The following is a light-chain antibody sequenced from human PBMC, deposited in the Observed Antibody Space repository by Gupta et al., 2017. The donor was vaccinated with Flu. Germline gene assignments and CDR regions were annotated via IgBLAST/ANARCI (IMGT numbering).Light chain of an antibody. CDR3: QQRHNFPWT. J-gene: IGKJ1*01. V-gene: IGKV1-9*01. CDR1: QGIGSY. Sequence: DIQLTQSPSFLSASVGGRLTITCRASQGIGSYLAWYQQKPGKAPKLLIYAASTVQSGVPSRFSGSGSGREFTLTIRSLQAEDFATYYCQQRHNFPWTFGRGTXVEIK. CDR2: AAS.